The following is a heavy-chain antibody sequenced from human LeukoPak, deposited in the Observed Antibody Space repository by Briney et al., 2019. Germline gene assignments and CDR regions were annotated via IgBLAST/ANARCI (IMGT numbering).Heavy chain of an antibody. V-gene: IGHV3-23*01. CDR1: GFTFSTYA. CDR2: ISGSGGST. J-gene: IGHJ5*02. D-gene: IGHD6-19*01. CDR3: AKGEAVAGTSSWFDP. Sequence: SGGSLRLSCVVSGFTFSTYAMNWVRQAPGKGLEWVSGISGSGGSTYYADSVQGRFTISRDNSKTTLYLQMNSLRAEDTAVYYCAKGEAVAGTSSWFDPWGQGTLVTASS.